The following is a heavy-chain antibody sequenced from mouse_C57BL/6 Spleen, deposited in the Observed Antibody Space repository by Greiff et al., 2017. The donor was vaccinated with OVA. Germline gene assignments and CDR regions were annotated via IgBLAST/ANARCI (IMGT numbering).Heavy chain of an antibody. CDR2: FNPGSGGT. J-gene: IGHJ4*01. D-gene: IGHD2-4*01. CDR3: AGSDYDAMDY. Sequence: VQLQQSGAELVRPGTSVKVSCKASGYAFTNYLIEWVKQRPGQGLEWIGVFNPGSGGTNYNEKFKGKATLTADKSSSTAYMQLSSLTSEDSAVYFCAGSDYDAMDYWGQGTSVTVSS. CDR1: GYAFTNYL. V-gene: IGHV1-54*01.